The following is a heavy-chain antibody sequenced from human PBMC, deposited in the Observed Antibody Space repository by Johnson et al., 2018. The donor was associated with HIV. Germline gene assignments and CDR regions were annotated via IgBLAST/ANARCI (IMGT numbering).Heavy chain of an antibody. D-gene: IGHD3-16*01. CDR1: DFTFSNNA. V-gene: IGHV3-66*01. CDR2: IYSGGST. CDR3: ARGLTGEQVDI. Sequence: VQLVESGGGVVQPGRSLRLSCAASDFTFSNNAIHWVRQAPGKGLEWVSVIYSGGSTYYADSVKGRFTISRDNSKNTLYLQMNSLRAEDTAVYYCARGLTGEQVDIWGQGTMVTVSS. J-gene: IGHJ3*02.